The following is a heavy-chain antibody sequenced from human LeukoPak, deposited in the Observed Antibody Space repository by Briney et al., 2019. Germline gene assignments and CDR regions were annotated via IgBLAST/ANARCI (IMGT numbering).Heavy chain of an antibody. Sequence: GGSLRLSCAASGFSFSSCAMSWVRQAPGKGLEWVSAISGSGGSTYYADSVKGRFTISRDNSKNTLYLQMNSLRAEDTAVYYCAKDHYYYDSAYWGQGTLVTVSS. D-gene: IGHD3-22*01. CDR2: ISGSGGST. V-gene: IGHV3-23*01. J-gene: IGHJ4*02. CDR3: AKDHYYYDSAY. CDR1: GFSFSSCA.